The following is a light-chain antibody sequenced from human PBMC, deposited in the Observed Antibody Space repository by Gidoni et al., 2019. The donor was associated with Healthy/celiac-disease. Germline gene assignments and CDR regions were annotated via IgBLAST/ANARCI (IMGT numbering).Light chain of an antibody. CDR2: WAS. J-gene: IGKJ1*01. V-gene: IGKV4-1*01. CDR3: QQYFDTWWT. CDR1: QNVLYSSNNQNY. Sequence: DIVITQSPDSLVVSLGERATINCKSSQNVLYSSNNQNYLAWYQQKPGQSPKLLIHWASTRASGVPDRFSGSGSGTDFTLTISSLQAEDVAVYYCQQYFDTWWTFXXXTKVEIK.